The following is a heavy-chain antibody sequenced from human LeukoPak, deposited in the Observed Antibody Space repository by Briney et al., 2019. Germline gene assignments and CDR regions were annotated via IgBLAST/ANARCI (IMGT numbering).Heavy chain of an antibody. J-gene: IGHJ4*02. D-gene: IGHD3-22*01. V-gene: IGHV4-59*08. Sequence: SETLSLTCTVSGGSISSYYWSWIRQPPGKGLEWIGYISYSGSTNYNPSLKSRVTISSDTSKNQFSLRLSSVTAADTAVYYCARRGYDYDSGGYYYYFDYWGQGTLVTVSS. CDR3: ARRGYDYDSGGYYYYFDY. CDR1: GGSISSYY. CDR2: ISYSGST.